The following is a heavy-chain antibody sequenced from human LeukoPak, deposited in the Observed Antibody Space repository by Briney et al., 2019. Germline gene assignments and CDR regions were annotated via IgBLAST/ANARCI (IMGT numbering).Heavy chain of an antibody. CDR3: ARDRYYYDSSGYYFYDY. CDR1: GFTFSSYE. V-gene: IGHV3-48*03. J-gene: IGHJ4*02. D-gene: IGHD3-22*01. Sequence: PGGSLRLSXAASGFTFSSYEMNWVRQAPGKGLEWVSYISSSGSTIYYADSVKGRFTISRDNAKNSLYLQMNSLRAEDTAVYYCARDRYYYDSSGYYFYDYWGQGTLVTVSS. CDR2: ISSSGSTI.